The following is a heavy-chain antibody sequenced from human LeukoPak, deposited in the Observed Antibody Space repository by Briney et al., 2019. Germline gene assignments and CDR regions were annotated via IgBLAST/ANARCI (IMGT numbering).Heavy chain of an antibody. CDR3: ARFVSGRLDY. J-gene: IGHJ4*02. V-gene: IGHV6-1*01. Sequence: SQTLSLTCDISGDSVSSNSATWDWIRQSPSRGLEWLGRTYYRSKWSNEYELSVRSRIIIDPGTSKNRFSLQLNSVTPEDTAIYYCARFVSGRLDYWGQGSLVTVSS. CDR1: GDSVSSNSAT. CDR2: TYYRSKWSN. D-gene: IGHD6-19*01.